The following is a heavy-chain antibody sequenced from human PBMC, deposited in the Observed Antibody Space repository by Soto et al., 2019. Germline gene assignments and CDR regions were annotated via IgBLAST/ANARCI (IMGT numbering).Heavy chain of an antibody. D-gene: IGHD6-25*01. V-gene: IGHV4-59*11. CDR3: GSVRPSGYVLS. J-gene: IGHJ5*02. CDR2: VYSSGNT. Sequence: SETLSLTCTVSGGSLSSHYWTWIRQSPGKGLEWIGYVYSSGNTNYNPSLKSRVTISIDTSKNQFSLRLASVTAADTAFYYCGSVRPSGYVLSWGQGTLVTVSS. CDR1: GGSLSSHY.